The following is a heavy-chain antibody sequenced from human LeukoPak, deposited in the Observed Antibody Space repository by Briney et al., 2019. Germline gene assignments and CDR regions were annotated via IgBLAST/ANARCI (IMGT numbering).Heavy chain of an antibody. D-gene: IGHD1-1*01. CDR3: AKELYPRRNWNDGGFDY. J-gene: IGHJ4*02. V-gene: IGHV3-30*02. Sequence: PGGSLRLSCVASGFTFSSYGMHWVRQAPGKGLEWVAFIRYDGSNKYYADSVKGRFTISRDNSKNTLYLQMNSLRAEDTAVYYCAKELYPRRNWNDGGFDYWGQGTLVTVSS. CDR1: GFTFSSYG. CDR2: IRYDGSNK.